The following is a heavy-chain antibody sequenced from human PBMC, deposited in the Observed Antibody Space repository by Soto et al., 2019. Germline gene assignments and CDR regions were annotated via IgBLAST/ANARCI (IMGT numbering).Heavy chain of an antibody. J-gene: IGHJ2*01. V-gene: IGHV4-59*12. CDR3: ARGTDTWFFAL. D-gene: IGHD3-9*01. Sequence: PSETLSLTCTVSGGSMNGYYWSWIRQPPGKGPEWIGYIYYSGYTKYIPSLESRLTFSVDTSKNHFSLKLTSVTAADTAVYYCARGTDTWFFALWGRGTLVTVSS. CDR1: GGSMNGYY. CDR2: IYYSGYT.